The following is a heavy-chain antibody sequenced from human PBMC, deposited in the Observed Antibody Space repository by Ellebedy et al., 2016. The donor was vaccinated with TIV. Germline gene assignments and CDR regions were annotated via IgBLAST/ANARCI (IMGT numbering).Heavy chain of an antibody. Sequence: MPSETLSLTCSVSGASVTSYYWSWIRQAPGKGLEWIGLFYYSGSSHYNPSLKSRVTISVDTYKNQFSLNLSSVSAADTAVYYCGRVVPGGASFDSWGQGTLVTVSS. CDR2: FYYSGSS. J-gene: IGHJ4*02. V-gene: IGHV4-59*02. CDR1: GASVTSYY. CDR3: GRVVPGGASFDS. D-gene: IGHD2-8*02.